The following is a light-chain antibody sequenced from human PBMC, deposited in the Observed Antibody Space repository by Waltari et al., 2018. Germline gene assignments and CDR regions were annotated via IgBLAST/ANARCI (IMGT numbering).Light chain of an antibody. J-gene: IGKJ2*03. CDR1: QSVGTN. Sequence: ETVMTQSPATLSVSPGDRATLSCRASQSVGTNVAWYRQKPGQAPRLLIYAASTRASDIPTGFSGSGSGTEFTFTITGLQSEDFALYFCQQYDKWPPFSFGQGTNLELK. CDR3: QQYDKWPPFS. CDR2: AAS. V-gene: IGKV3-15*01.